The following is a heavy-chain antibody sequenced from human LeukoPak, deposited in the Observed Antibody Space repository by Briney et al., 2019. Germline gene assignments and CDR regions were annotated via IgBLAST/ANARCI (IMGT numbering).Heavy chain of an antibody. CDR2: MNPNDDT. Sequence: ASVKVSCKTSGTRDDINGVRQAAGQGLEWVGWMNPNDDTGYAQKFQGRVTFTRNTSLRTVYMELRSLTFEDTAVYYCAKYERRGFDPWGQGTLVTVSS. CDR1: GTRDD. V-gene: IGHV1-8*01. CDR3: AKYERRGFDP. D-gene: IGHD2-8*01. J-gene: IGHJ5*02.